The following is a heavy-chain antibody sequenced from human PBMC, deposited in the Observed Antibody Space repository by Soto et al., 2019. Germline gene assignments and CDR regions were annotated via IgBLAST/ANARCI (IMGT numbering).Heavy chain of an antibody. D-gene: IGHD5-12*01. CDR1: GYTFTRSG. CDR2: ISTYNGDT. Sequence: GASVKVSCKASGYTFTRSGISWVRQAPGQGLEWMGWISTYNGDTNYAQTFQGRVTMTTDTSTSTVHMEVRSLRSDDTAVYYCAREGVAPYYYYGMDVWGQGTPVTVPS. J-gene: IGHJ6*02. V-gene: IGHV1-18*01. CDR3: AREGVAPYYYYGMDV.